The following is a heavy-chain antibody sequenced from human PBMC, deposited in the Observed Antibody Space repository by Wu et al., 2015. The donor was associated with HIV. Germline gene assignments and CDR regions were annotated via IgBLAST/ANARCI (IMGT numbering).Heavy chain of an antibody. CDR2: IKPASGDT. V-gene: IGHV1-2*02. CDR3: AREESIAVAGQDAFDI. Sequence: QVQLVQSGAEVKKPGASMKLSCKVYGYTFTVHYIHWMRQAPGQGLEWMGLIKPASGDTNYAQKFQGRVTMTRDTSISTAYMELSRLRSDDTAVYYCAREESIAVAGQDAFDIWGQGTMVTVSS. CDR1: GYTFTVHY. J-gene: IGHJ3*02. D-gene: IGHD6-19*01.